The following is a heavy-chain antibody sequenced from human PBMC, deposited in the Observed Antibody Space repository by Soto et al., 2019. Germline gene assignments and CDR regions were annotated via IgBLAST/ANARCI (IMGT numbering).Heavy chain of an antibody. D-gene: IGHD4-17*01. J-gene: IGHJ4*02. CDR3: ARDPHYGDYDY. CDR1: GFTFSSYN. Sequence: GGSLRLSCAASGFTFSSYNMNWVRQAPGKGLEWVSSISSSSSYIYYADSVKGRFTISRDNAKNSLYLQMNSLRAEDTAVYYCARDPHYGDYDYWGQGTLVTVSS. V-gene: IGHV3-21*01. CDR2: ISSSSSYI.